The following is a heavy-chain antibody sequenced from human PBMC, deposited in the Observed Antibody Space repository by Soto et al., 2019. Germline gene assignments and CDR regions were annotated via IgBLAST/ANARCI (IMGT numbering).Heavy chain of an antibody. V-gene: IGHV1-18*01. CDR3: ARVTGDIVVVPAAMPLYYYYGMDV. D-gene: IGHD2-2*01. CDR2: ISAYNGNT. CDR1: GYTFTSYG. J-gene: IGHJ6*02. Sequence: ASVKVSCKASGYTFTSYGISWVRQAPGQGLEWMGWISAYNGNTNYAQKLQGRVTMTTDTSTSTAYMELRSLRSDDTAVYYCARVTGDIVVVPAAMPLYYYYGMDVWGQGTTVTVSS.